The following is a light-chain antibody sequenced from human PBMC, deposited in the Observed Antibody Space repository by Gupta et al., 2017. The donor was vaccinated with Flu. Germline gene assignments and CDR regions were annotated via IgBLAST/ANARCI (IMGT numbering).Light chain of an antibody. Sequence: DIQLTQSPSFLSASVGDRVTITCRASQGIRGYLVWYQQKPGKAPKLLIYATSTLQSGVPSRFSGSGSGTEFTLTISSRQPEDFATYYCQHGNYSPFTFGRGTKVDIK. CDR1: QGIRGY. V-gene: IGKV1-9*01. CDR2: ATS. J-gene: IGKJ4*01. CDR3: QHGNYSPFT.